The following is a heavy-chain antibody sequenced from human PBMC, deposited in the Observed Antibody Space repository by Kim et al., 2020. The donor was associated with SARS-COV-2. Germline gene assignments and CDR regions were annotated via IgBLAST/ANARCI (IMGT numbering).Heavy chain of an antibody. D-gene: IGHD2-15*01. Sequence: SETLSLTCTVSGGSISSSSYYWGWIRQPPGKGLEWIGSIYYSGSTYYNPSLKSRVTISVDTSKNQFSLKLSSVTAADTAVYYCARRGIPYWFDPWGQGTLVTVSS. CDR1: GGSISSSSYY. J-gene: IGHJ5*02. CDR2: IYYSGST. V-gene: IGHV4-39*01. CDR3: ARRGIPYWFDP.